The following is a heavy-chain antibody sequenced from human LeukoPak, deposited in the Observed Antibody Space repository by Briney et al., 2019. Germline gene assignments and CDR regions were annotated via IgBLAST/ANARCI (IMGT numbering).Heavy chain of an antibody. J-gene: IGHJ4*02. CDR3: ARETRDGYNSHYFDY. CDR1: GFTFSDYY. Sequence: PGGSLRLSCAASGFTFSDYYMSWIRQAPGKGLEWVSHISSSGSTIYYADSVKGRFTISRDNAKNSLYLQMNSLRAEDTAVYYCARETRDGYNSHYFDYWGQGTLVTVSS. D-gene: IGHD5-24*01. V-gene: IGHV3-11*01. CDR2: ISSSGSTI.